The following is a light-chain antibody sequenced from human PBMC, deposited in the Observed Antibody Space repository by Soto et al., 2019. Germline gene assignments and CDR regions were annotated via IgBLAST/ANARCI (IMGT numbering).Light chain of an antibody. CDR3: AAWDDSLSAFYV. CDR2: RNN. J-gene: IGLJ1*01. V-gene: IGLV1-47*01. CDR1: SSNIGSNY. Sequence: SVLTKPPSASGTPGQMVTISCSGSSSNIGSNYVYWYQQLPGTAPKLLIYRNNQRPSGVPDRFSGSKSGTSASLAISGLRSEDEADYYCAAWDDSLSAFYVFGTGTKVTVL.